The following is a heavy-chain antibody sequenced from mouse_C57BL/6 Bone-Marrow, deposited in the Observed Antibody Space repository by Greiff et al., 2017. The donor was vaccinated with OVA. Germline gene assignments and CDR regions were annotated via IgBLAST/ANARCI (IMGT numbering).Heavy chain of an antibody. CDR2: SRNKANDYTT. D-gene: IGHD1-1*01. CDR1: GFTFSDFY. J-gene: IGHJ1*03. Sequence: EVMLVESGGGLVQSGRSLRLSCATSGFTFSDFYMEWVRQAPGKGLEWIAASRNKANDYTTEYSASVKGRFIVSRDTSQSILYLQMNALRAEDTAIYYCARDAAPYYYDGRDWYFDVWGTGTTVTVSS. CDR3: ARDAAPYYYDGRDWYFDV. V-gene: IGHV7-1*01.